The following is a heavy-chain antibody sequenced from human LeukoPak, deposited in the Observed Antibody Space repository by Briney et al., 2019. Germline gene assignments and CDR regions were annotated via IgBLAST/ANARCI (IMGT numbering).Heavy chain of an antibody. CDR2: INYSGST. V-gene: IGHV4-39*07. CDR3: ARDPSGGLLYKWFDP. J-gene: IGHJ5*02. CDR1: GGSISSSSYY. D-gene: IGHD3-10*01. Sequence: SETLSLTCTVSGGSISSSSYYWGWIRQPPGKGLEWIGSINYSGSTYYNPSLKSRVTISVDRSKNQFSLKLTSVTAADTAVYYCARDPSGGLLYKWFDPWGQGILVTVSS.